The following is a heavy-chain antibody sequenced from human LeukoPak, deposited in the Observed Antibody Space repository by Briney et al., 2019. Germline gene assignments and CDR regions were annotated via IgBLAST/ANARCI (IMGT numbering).Heavy chain of an antibody. V-gene: IGHV3-7*01. D-gene: IGHD6-19*01. CDR3: ATGGGWYFDY. Sequence: GGSLRLSCAASGFTVSSNYMSWVRQAPGKGLEWVASIGQDGSENYYVDSVKGRFTISRDNAKNSLYLQMNSLRLEDTAVYYCATGGGWYFDYWGQGALITASS. J-gene: IGHJ4*02. CDR1: GFTVSSNY. CDR2: IGQDGSEN.